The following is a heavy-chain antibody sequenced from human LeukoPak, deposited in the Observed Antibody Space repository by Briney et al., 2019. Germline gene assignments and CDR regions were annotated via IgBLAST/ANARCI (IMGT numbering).Heavy chain of an antibody. J-gene: IGHJ4*02. V-gene: IGHV1-18*01. CDR2: ISAYNGNT. CDR1: GYTFTSYG. CDR3: ARDKGLAYCGGDCPGDFDY. Sequence: ASVKVSCKASGYTFTSYGISWVRQAPGQGLEWMGWISAYNGNTNYAQKLQGRVTMTTDTSTSTAYMELRSLRSGDTAVYYCARDKGLAYCGGDCPGDFDYWGQGTLVTVSS. D-gene: IGHD2-21*01.